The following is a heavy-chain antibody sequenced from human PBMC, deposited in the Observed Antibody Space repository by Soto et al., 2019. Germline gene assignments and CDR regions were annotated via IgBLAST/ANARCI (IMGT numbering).Heavy chain of an antibody. CDR2: IIAYTGKA. V-gene: IGHV1-18*01. CDR1: GYTFTTFA. Sequence: ASVKVSCKASGYTFTTFAISWVRQAPGQGLEWMGGIIAYTGKANYAQKFQGRVTITADTSTNTAYMELRGLRSDDTAVYYCASVLGYSSSRWQHCAFDIWGQGTTVTVSS. CDR3: ASVLGYSSSRWQHCAFDI. D-gene: IGHD6-13*01. J-gene: IGHJ3*02.